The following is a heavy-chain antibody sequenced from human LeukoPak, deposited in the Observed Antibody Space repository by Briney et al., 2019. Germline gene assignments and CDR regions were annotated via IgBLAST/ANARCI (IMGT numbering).Heavy chain of an antibody. CDR3: ARDISYYGSGSSSDY. CDR1: GGTFSSYA. Sequence: ASVKVSCKASGGTFSSYAISWVRQAPGQGLEWMGGIIPIFGTANYAQKFQGRVTITADESTSTAYMELSSLRSDDTAVYYCARDISYYGSGSSSDYWGQGTLVTVSS. V-gene: IGHV1-69*13. D-gene: IGHD3-10*01. CDR2: IIPIFGTA. J-gene: IGHJ4*02.